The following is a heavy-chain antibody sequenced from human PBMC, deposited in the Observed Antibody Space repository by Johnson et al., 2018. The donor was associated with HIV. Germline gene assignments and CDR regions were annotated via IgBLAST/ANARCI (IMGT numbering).Heavy chain of an antibody. V-gene: IGHV3-23*04. CDR3: AREFGDLRAFDI. D-gene: IGHD3-16*01. CDR2: IYSGGTT. J-gene: IGHJ3*02. Sequence: VQLVESGGGVVQPGRSLRLSCAASGFTFSSYAMSWVRQAPGKGLEWVSAIYSGGTTYYADSVKGRFTISRDNSKNSLYLQMNSLRAEDTAVYYCAREFGDLRAFDIWGQGTMVTVSS. CDR1: GFTFSSYA.